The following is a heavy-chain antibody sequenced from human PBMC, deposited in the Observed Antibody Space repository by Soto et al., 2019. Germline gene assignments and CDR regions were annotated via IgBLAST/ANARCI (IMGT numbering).Heavy chain of an antibody. CDR3: ARGVIVATIKIDAFDI. CDR1: GGTFSSYT. J-gene: IGHJ3*02. CDR2: IIPILAIA. D-gene: IGHD5-12*01. V-gene: IGHV1-69*02. Sequence: ASVKVSCKASGGTFSSYTISWVRQAPGQGLEWMGKIIPILAIADYAQKFQGRVTITADKSTSTAYMELSSLRSEDTAVYYCARGVIVATIKIDAFDIWGQGTMVTVSS.